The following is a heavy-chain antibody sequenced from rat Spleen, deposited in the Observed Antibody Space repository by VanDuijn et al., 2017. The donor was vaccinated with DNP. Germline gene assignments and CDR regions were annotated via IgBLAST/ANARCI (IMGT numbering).Heavy chain of an antibody. Sequence: EVRLVESGGDLVQPGRSLKLSCAASGFTFSDYYMAWVRQAPTKGLEWVAYISYDGGSTNYGDSVKGRFTISRDNGKSTLFLQMNSLRSEDMATYYCARPYYYRYSGWFAYWGQGTLVTVSS. D-gene: IGHD1-2*01. CDR3: ARPYYYRYSGWFAY. J-gene: IGHJ3*01. V-gene: IGHV5-22*01. CDR1: GFTFSDYY. CDR2: ISYDGGST.